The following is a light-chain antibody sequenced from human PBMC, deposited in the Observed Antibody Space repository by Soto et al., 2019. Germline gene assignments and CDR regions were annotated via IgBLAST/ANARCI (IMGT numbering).Light chain of an antibody. J-gene: IGLJ3*02. CDR3: AAWHDSLSAWV. CDR1: SSNIGSNH. V-gene: IGLV1-47*01. CDR2: RSN. Sequence: QAVVTQPPSASGTPGQRVTISCSGSSSNIGSNHVYWYQQLPGAAPKLLIYRSNERPSGVPDRFSGSKSGTSASLAISGLRSEDEAAYYCAAWHDSLSAWVFGGGTKVTVL.